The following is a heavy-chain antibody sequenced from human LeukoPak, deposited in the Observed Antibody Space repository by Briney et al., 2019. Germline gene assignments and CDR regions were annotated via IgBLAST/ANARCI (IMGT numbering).Heavy chain of an antibody. J-gene: IGHJ6*02. V-gene: IGHV1-46*01. CDR1: GYTFTSYY. CDR2: INPSGGST. CDR3: ARDRDLRGYDRLNYCYYGMDV. Sequence: ASVKVSCKASGYTFTSYYMHWVRQAPGQGLEWMGIINPSGGSTSYAQKFQGRVTMTRDTSTSTVYMELSSLRSEDTAVYYCARDRDLRGYDRLNYCYYGMDVWGQGTTVTVSS. D-gene: IGHD5-12*01.